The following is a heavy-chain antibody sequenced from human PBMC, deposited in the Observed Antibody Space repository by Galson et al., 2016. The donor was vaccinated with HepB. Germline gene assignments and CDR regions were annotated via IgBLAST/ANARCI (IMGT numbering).Heavy chain of an antibody. CDR3: AKSINIRWYSQDVLTYATDV. CDR2: ISGSGGST. CDR1: GFTFSSYA. D-gene: IGHD6-13*01. V-gene: IGHV3-23*01. Sequence: SLRLSCAASGFTFSSYAMTWVRQAPGKGLEWVSAISGSGGSTYYADSVKGRFTISRDNSKNSLYLQMNSLRAEDTAVYYCAKSINIRWYSQDVLTYATDVWGKGTTVTVSS. J-gene: IGHJ6*04.